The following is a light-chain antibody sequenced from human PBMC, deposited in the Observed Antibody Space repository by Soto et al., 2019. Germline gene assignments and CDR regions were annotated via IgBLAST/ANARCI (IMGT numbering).Light chain of an antibody. J-gene: IGKJ3*01. CDR3: QQYGSSPPSFT. Sequence: EIVLTQSPGTLSLSPGERATLSCRASQSVSSSYLAWYQQKPGQAPRLLLYGASSRATGIPDRFSGSGSGTDFTLTISRLEPEDFAVYYCQQYGSSPPSFTFGPETKVDIK. V-gene: IGKV3-20*01. CDR1: QSVSSSY. CDR2: GAS.